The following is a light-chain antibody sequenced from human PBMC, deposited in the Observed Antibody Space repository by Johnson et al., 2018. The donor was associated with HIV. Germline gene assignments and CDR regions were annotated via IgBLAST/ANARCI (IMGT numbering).Light chain of an antibody. J-gene: IGLJ1*01. Sequence: QSVLTQPPSVSAAPGQKVTISCSGSSSNIGNNYVSWYQQLPGTAPKILIYDNNKRPSGIPDRFSGSKSGTSATLGIPGLQPGAEADYYCGTWDSSLGKVFGTGPNVTVL. CDR1: SSNIGNNY. V-gene: IGLV1-51*01. CDR3: GTWDSSLGKV. CDR2: DNN.